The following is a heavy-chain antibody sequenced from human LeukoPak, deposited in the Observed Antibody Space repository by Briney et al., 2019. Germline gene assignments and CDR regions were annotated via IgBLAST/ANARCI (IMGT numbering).Heavy chain of an antibody. CDR2: ISGGGGNT. CDR1: GFTFSSCA. CDR3: ARDGWPLNYYYYGMDV. V-gene: IGHV3-23*01. D-gene: IGHD2-15*01. Sequence: GGSLRLSCAASGFTFSSCAMSWVRQAPGKGLEWVSAISGGGGNTYYADSVKGRFTISRDNSKNTLYLQMNSLRAEDTAVYYCARDGWPLNYYYYGMDVWGQGTTVTVSS. J-gene: IGHJ6*02.